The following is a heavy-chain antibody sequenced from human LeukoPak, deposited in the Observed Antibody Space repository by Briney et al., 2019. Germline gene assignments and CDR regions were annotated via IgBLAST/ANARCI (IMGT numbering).Heavy chain of an antibody. D-gene: IGHD6-13*01. CDR2: IKQDGSEK. Sequence: GGSLRLSCAASGLTFSRYWMSWVRQAPGKGVEWVANIKQDGSEKYYVDCVKGRFNIYRDNAKNSVYVQMNSLRAEDTAVYYCASRIAAAMFFDSWGQGTLLTVSS. V-gene: IGHV3-7*02. J-gene: IGHJ4*02. CDR1: GLTFSRYW. CDR3: ASRIAAAMFFDS.